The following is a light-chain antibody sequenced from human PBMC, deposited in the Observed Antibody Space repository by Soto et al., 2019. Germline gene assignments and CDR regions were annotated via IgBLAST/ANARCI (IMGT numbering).Light chain of an antibody. CDR2: DVS. CDR3: SSYTSSVYV. Sequence: QSALTQPASVSGSPGQSITISCTGTSSDVGGYNYVSWYQQHPGKAPKLMIYDVSNRPSGVSNRFSGSKSGNTASLTISGLQAEDEADYYCSSYTSSVYVFGTGPQLTVL. V-gene: IGLV2-14*01. CDR1: SSDVGGYNY. J-gene: IGLJ1*01.